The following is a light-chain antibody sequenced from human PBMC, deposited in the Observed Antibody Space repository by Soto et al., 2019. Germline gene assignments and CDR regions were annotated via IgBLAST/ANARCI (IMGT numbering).Light chain of an antibody. CDR1: QSVSSY. Sequence: EIVLTQSPATVSLSPGERATLSCRASQSVSSYLAWYQQKPGQAPRLLIYDASNRATGIPARFSGSGSGTDFTLTISSLEPEDFAVYYCQQRSNWLITFGQGTRLEIK. CDR2: DAS. CDR3: QQRSNWLIT. J-gene: IGKJ5*01. V-gene: IGKV3-11*01.